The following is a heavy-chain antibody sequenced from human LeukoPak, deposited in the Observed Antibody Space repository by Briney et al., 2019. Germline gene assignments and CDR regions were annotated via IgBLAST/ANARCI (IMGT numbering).Heavy chain of an antibody. CDR2: IWYDGSNK. D-gene: IGHD3-3*01. J-gene: IGHJ4*02. V-gene: IGHV3-33*01. CDR1: GFTFSSYG. Sequence: GGSLRLSCAASGFTFSSYGMHWVRQAPGKGLEWVAVIWYDGSNKYYADSVKGRFTISRDNSKNTLYLQMNSLRAEDTAVYYCARTTITIFGVVEYCFDYWGQGTLVTVSS. CDR3: ARTTITIFGVVEYCFDY.